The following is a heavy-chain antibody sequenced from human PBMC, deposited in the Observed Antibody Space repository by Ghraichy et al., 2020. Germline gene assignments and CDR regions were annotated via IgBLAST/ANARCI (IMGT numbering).Heavy chain of an antibody. CDR1: GFTFSDYA. CDR3: AKDQGRGGSIQVHATPYSYFYGLDA. J-gene: IGHJ6*02. CDR2: FSLSGGRT. D-gene: IGHD2-15*01. V-gene: IGHV3-23*01. Sequence: GGSLRLSCPASGFTFSDYAMSWVRQAPGKGLEWVSSFSLSGGRTYYAESVKGRFTISGDNSENTLYLQMDGLRTEDTAVYYCAKDQGRGGSIQVHATPYSYFYGLDAWGQGTTVTVSS.